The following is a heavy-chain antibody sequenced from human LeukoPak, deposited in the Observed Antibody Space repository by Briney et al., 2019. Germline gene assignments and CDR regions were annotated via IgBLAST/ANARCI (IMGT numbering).Heavy chain of an antibody. CDR2: INEDGINK. Sequence: PGGSLRLSCTAAGCSFSNNYMRRRRQAPGKGREGGANINEDGINKWHFDSVTGRFTVSIDNASNSLYLQMNSLRVEDTAVYYCARGIAALLTYYYYYMDVWGKGTTVTVSS. D-gene: IGHD6-6*01. J-gene: IGHJ6*03. CDR3: ARGIAALLTYYYYYMDV. V-gene: IGHV3-7*01. CDR1: GCSFSNNY.